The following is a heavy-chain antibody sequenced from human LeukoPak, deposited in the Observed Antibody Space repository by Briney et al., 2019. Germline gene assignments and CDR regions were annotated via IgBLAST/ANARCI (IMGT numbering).Heavy chain of an antibody. CDR2: IIPIFGTA. V-gene: IGHV1-69*06. Sequence: GASVKVSCKASGYTFTSYYMHWVRQAPGQGLEWMGGIIPIFGTANYAQKFQGRVTITADKSTSTAYMELSSLRSEDTAVYYCARSFYGSGSYHPRHYYYYMDVWGKGTTVTVSS. CDR1: GYTFTSYY. CDR3: ARSFYGSGSYHPRHYYYYMDV. D-gene: IGHD3-10*01. J-gene: IGHJ6*03.